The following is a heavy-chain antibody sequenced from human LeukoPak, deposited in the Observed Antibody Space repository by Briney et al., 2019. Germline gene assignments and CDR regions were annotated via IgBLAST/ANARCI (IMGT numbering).Heavy chain of an antibody. V-gene: IGHV1-2*02. D-gene: IGHD1-26*01. CDR1: GYTFTGYY. CDR2: INPNSGGT. Sequence: ASVKVSCKASGYTFTGYYMHWVRQAPGQGLEWMGWINPNSGGTNYAQKFQGRVTMTRDTSISTAYMELSRLRSDDTAVYYCARGEGVVGWELLLSPNRFDYWGQGTLVTVSS. J-gene: IGHJ4*02. CDR3: ARGEGVVGWELLLSPNRFDY.